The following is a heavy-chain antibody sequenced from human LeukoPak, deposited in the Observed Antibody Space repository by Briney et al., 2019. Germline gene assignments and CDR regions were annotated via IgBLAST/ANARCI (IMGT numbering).Heavy chain of an antibody. J-gene: IGHJ5*02. Sequence: SETLSLTCAVYGGSFSGYYWSWIRQPPGKGLEWIGEINHSGSTNYNPSLKSRVTISVDTSKNQFSLKLSSVTTADTAVYYCARGLQSDNWFDPWGQGTLVTVSS. V-gene: IGHV4-34*01. CDR2: INHSGST. CDR3: ARGLQSDNWFDP. D-gene: IGHD4-11*01. CDR1: GGSFSGYY.